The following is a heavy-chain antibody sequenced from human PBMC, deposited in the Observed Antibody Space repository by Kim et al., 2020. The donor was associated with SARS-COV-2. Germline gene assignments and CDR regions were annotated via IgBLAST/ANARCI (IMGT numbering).Heavy chain of an antibody. CDR1: GGSISSGDYY. J-gene: IGHJ4*02. CDR3: ARARITMIVVVTHFDY. Sequence: SETLSLTCTVSGGSISSGDYYWSWIHQPPGKGLEWIGYIYYSGSTYYNPSLKSRVTISVDTSKNQFSLKLSSVTAADTAVYYCARARITMIVVVTHFDYWGQGTLVTVSS. CDR2: IYYSGST. V-gene: IGHV4-30-4*01. D-gene: IGHD3-22*01.